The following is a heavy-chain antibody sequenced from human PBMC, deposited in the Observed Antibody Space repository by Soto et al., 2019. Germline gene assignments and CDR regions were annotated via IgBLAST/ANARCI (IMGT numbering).Heavy chain of an antibody. Sequence: ASVKVSCRASGYTFTSYAMHWVRQAPGQRLEWMGWINAGNGNTKYSQKFQGRVTITRDTSASTAYMELSSLRSEDTAVYYCARGRVYYYYMDVWGKGTTVTVSS. V-gene: IGHV1-3*01. CDR3: ARGRVYYYYMDV. CDR2: INAGNGNT. J-gene: IGHJ6*03. CDR1: GYTFTSYA.